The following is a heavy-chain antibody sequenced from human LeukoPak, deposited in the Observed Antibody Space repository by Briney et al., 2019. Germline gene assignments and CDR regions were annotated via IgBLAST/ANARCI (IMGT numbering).Heavy chain of an antibody. Sequence: SETLSLTCAVYGGSFSGYYWSWIRQPPGKGLEWIGEINHSGSTNYNPCLKSRVTISVDTSKNQFSLKLSSVTAADTAVYYCARLRAGSGYSDYYYYYMDVWGKGTTVTVSS. CDR1: GGSFSGYY. V-gene: IGHV4-34*01. J-gene: IGHJ6*03. CDR3: ARLRAGSGYSDYYYYYMDV. D-gene: IGHD3-3*01. CDR2: INHSGST.